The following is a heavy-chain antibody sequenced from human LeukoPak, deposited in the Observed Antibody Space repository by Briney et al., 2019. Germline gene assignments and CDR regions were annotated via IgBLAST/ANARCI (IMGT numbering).Heavy chain of an antibody. CDR1: GFTFSTYW. J-gene: IGHJ6*03. CDR3: ARVRRAKRQNRYYFYYYMDV. D-gene: IGHD1-14*01. Sequence: GGSLRLSCAASGFTFSTYWMSRVRQAPGKGLEGVANIKQDGSEKYYVDSVKGRFTISRDNAKDSTYLQMNSLRAEHAAVYFCARVRRAKRQNRYYFYYYMDVWGKGTTVTVSS. V-gene: IGHV3-7*01. CDR2: IKQDGSEK.